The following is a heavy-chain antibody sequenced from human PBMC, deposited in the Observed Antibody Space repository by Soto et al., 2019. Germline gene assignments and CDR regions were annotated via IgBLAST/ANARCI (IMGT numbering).Heavy chain of an antibody. CDR3: ARDGPITMVRGVIIEP. CDR1: GYTFTSYY. V-gene: IGHV1-46*01. CDR2: INPSGGST. D-gene: IGHD3-10*01. Sequence: ASVKVSCKASGYTFTSYYMHWVRPAPGQGLEWMGIINPSGGSTSYAQKFQGRVTMTRATSTSTVYMELSSLRSEDTAVYYCARDGPITMVRGVIIEPWGQGTLVTVSS. J-gene: IGHJ5*02.